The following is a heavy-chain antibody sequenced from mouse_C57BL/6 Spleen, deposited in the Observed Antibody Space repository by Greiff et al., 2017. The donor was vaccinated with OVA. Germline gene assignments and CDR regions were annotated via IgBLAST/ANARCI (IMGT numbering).Heavy chain of an antibody. CDR2: IDPENGDT. CDR3: TTGSGYDEWFAY. Sequence: EVQRVESGAELVRPGASVKLSCTASGFNIKDDYMHWVKQRPEQGLEWIGWIDPENGDTEYASKFQGKATITADTSSNTAYLQLSSLTSEDTAVYYCTTGSGYDEWFAYWGQGTLVTVSA. CDR1: GFNIKDDY. D-gene: IGHD2-2*01. J-gene: IGHJ3*01. V-gene: IGHV14-4*01.